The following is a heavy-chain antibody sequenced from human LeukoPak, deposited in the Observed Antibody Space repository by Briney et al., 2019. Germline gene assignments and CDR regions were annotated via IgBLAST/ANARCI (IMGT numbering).Heavy chain of an antibody. CDR2: INHSGST. CDR3: ASLRLGELFGVYYYYGMDV. J-gene: IGHJ6*02. CDR1: GFTFSSYG. V-gene: IGHV4-34*01. D-gene: IGHD3-10*01. Sequence: GSLRLSCAASGFTFSSYGMHWIRQPPGEGLEWIGEINHSGSTNYNPSLKSRVTISVDTSKNQFSLKLSSVTAADTAVYFCASLRLGELFGVYYYYGMDVWGQGTTVTVSS.